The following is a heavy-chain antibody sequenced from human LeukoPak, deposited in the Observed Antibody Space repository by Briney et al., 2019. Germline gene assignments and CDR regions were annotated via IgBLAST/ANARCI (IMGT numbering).Heavy chain of an antibody. V-gene: IGHV3-30*04. CDR3: ARDRVFGVVITRHPWDY. J-gene: IGHJ4*02. CDR2: ISYDGSNK. Sequence: PGGSLRLSCAASGFTFSSYAMHWVRQAPGKGLEWVAVISYDGSNKYYADSVKGRFTISRDNAKNSLYLQMNSLRAEDTAVYYCARDRVFGVVITRHPWDYWGQGTLVTVSS. CDR1: GFTFSSYA. D-gene: IGHD3-3*01.